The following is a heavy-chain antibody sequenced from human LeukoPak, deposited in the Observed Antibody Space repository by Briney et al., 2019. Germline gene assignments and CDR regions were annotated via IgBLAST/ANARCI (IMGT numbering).Heavy chain of an antibody. Sequence: PSETLSLTCTVSGGSISSYYWSWIRQPPGKGLEWIGYIYYSGSTNYNPSLKSRVTISVDTSKNQFSLKLSPVTAADTAVYYCARSYYDFWSGQTYYFDYWGQGTLVTVSS. CDR2: IYYSGST. J-gene: IGHJ4*02. V-gene: IGHV4-59*01. D-gene: IGHD3-3*01. CDR1: GGSISSYY. CDR3: ARSYYDFWSGQTYYFDY.